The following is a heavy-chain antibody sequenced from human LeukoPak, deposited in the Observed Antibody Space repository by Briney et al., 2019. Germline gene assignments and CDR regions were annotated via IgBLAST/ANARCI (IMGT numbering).Heavy chain of an antibody. CDR2: ISSSSSYI. CDR1: GFTFSSYS. J-gene: IGHJ4*02. D-gene: IGHD6-19*01. V-gene: IGHV3-21*01. Sequence: GGSLRLSCAASGFTFSSYSMNWVRQAPGKGLEWVSSISSSSSYIYYADSVKGRFTISRDNAKNSLYLQMNSLRAEDTAVYYCARDRSIAVAGALFDYWGQGTLVTVSS. CDR3: ARDRSIAVAGALFDY.